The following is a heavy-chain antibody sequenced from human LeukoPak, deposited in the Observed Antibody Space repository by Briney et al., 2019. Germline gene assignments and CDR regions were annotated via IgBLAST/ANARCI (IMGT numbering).Heavy chain of an antibody. D-gene: IGHD3-3*01. CDR1: GFTFSSYA. Sequence: PGRSLRLSCAASGFTFSSYAMHWVRQAPGKGLEWVAVISYDGSNKYYADSVKGRFTISRDNSKNTLYLQMNSLRAEDTAAYYCAREMGRSDYDFWSGYPYYFDYWGQGTLVTVSS. V-gene: IGHV3-30*01. CDR3: AREMGRSDYDFWSGYPYYFDY. J-gene: IGHJ4*02. CDR2: ISYDGSNK.